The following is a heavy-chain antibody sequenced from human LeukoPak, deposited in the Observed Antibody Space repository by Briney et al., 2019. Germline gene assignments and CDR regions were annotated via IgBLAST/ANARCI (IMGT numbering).Heavy chain of an antibody. J-gene: IGHJ4*02. CDR3: AKDPTGSGSYYKAPCFDC. D-gene: IGHD3-10*01. CDR1: GFTFSSYA. CDR2: ISGSGGST. V-gene: IGHV3-23*01. Sequence: GGCLRLSCAASGFTFSSYAMSWVRQAPGKGLEGVSTISGSGGSTYYADSVKGRFTISRDNSKNTLYLRMNSLRVEDTAVYYCAKDPTGSGSYYKAPCFDCWGQGTLVTVSS.